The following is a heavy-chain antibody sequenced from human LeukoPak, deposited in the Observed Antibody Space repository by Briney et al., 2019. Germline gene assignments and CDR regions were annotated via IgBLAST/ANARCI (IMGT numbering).Heavy chain of an antibody. J-gene: IGHJ5*02. CDR1: GYVFTSYW. CDR2: IDPSDSYT. Sequence: GESLRISCKASGYVFTSYWISWVHQMPGKGLEWMGKIDPSDSYTNYSPSFQGLVTISADKSASTAYLQWSSLKASDTAIYYSARGRYYFGSGSSWGQGTLVTVSS. V-gene: IGHV5-10-1*01. CDR3: ARGRYYFGSGSS. D-gene: IGHD3-10*01.